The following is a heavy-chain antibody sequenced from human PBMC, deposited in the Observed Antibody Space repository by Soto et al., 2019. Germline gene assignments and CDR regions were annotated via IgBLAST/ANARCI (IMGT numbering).Heavy chain of an antibody. J-gene: IGHJ6*02. CDR3: ARDRVITMVRGVIINYYYYGMDV. D-gene: IGHD3-10*01. Sequence: QVQLVESGGGLVKPGGSLRLSCAASGFTFSDYYMSWIRQAPGKGLEWVSYISSSSRYTNYADSVKGRFTISRDNAKNSLYLQMNSLRAEDTAVYYCARDRVITMVRGVIINYYYYGMDVWGQGTTVTVSS. CDR1: GFTFSDYY. V-gene: IGHV3-11*06. CDR2: ISSSSRYT.